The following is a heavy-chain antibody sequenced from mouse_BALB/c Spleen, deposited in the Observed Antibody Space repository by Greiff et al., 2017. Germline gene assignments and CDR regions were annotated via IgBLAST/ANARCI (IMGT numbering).Heavy chain of an antibody. CDR1: GYTFTSYY. Sequence: VKLQESGAELVKPGASVKLSCKASGYTFTSYYMYWVKQRPGQGLEWIGEINPSNGGTNFNEKFKSKATLTVDKSSSTAYMQLSSLTSEDSAVYYCTTYYRYAMDYWGQGTSVTVSS. CDR3: TTYYRYAMDY. D-gene: IGHD2-14*01. CDR2: INPSNGGT. J-gene: IGHJ4*01. V-gene: IGHV1S16*01.